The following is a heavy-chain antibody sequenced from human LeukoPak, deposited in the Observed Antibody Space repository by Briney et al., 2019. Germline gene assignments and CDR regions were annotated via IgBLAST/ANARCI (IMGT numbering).Heavy chain of an antibody. Sequence: PSETLPLTCTVSGDSISPYYWSWIRQPPGKGLEWIGYIYDTGSTNYNPSLKSRVTISVDTSKNQFSLKLSSVTAADTADYYCARIRNDRSSYYFRPIFDLWGQGTLVTVSS. J-gene: IGHJ3*01. CDR2: IYDTGST. CDR3: ARIRNDRSSYYFRPIFDL. D-gene: IGHD3-22*01. CDR1: GDSISPYY. V-gene: IGHV4-59*01.